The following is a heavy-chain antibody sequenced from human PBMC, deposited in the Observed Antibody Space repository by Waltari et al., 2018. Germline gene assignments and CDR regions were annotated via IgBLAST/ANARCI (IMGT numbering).Heavy chain of an antibody. J-gene: IGHJ6*03. V-gene: IGHV4-34*01. CDR1: GGSFGGYY. Sequence: QVQLQQWGAGLLKPSETLSLTCAFYGGSFGGYYWRWIRQTPGRGLAWSGEINHSGSTNYNPSLKSRVTISVETSKNQFSLKLSSVTAADTAVYYCARGSGYCSSTSCYGYYYYYMDVWGKGTTVTVSS. CDR2: INHSGST. D-gene: IGHD2-2*01. CDR3: ARGSGYCSSTSCYGYYYYYMDV.